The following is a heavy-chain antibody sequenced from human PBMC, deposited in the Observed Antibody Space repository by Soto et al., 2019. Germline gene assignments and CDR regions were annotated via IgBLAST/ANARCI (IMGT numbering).Heavy chain of an antibody. J-gene: IGHJ4*02. V-gene: IGHV3-64D*06. CDR3: VSYPAYCSSTSCYSNYFDY. CDR2: ISSNGGST. CDR1: GFTFSSYA. Sequence: PVGSLRLSCSASGFTFSSYAMHWVRQAPGKALEYVSAISSNGGSTYYADSVKGRFTISRDNSKNTLYLQMSSLRAEDAAVYYCVSYPAYCSSTSCYSNYFDYWGQGTLVTVSS. D-gene: IGHD2-2*01.